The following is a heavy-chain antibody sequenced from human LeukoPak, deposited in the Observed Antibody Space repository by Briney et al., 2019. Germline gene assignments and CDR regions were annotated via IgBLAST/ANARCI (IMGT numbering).Heavy chain of an antibody. CDR1: GGSISSGGYY. CDR2: IYYSGST. Sequence: SETLSLTCTVSGGSISSGGYYWSWIRQHPGKGLEWIGYIYYSGSTYYNPSLKSRVTISVDTSKSQFSLKLSSVTAADTAVYYCARDRHCSSTSCYHYYGMDVWGQGTTVTVSS. V-gene: IGHV4-31*03. CDR3: ARDRHCSSTSCYHYYGMDV. J-gene: IGHJ6*02. D-gene: IGHD2-2*01.